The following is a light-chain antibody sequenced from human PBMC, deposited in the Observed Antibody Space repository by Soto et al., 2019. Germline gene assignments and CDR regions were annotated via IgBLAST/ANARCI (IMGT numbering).Light chain of an antibody. CDR1: QGISTY. CDR3: LQLNSYPRS. Sequence: DIQLTQSPSFLSASVGDRVTITCRASQGISTYLAWYQQKPGKAPKLLIYAASTLQSGVPSRFSGSGSGTEFTRTISSLQPEDFATYYCLQLNSYPRSFGQGTRLEIK. J-gene: IGKJ2*01. V-gene: IGKV1-9*01. CDR2: AAS.